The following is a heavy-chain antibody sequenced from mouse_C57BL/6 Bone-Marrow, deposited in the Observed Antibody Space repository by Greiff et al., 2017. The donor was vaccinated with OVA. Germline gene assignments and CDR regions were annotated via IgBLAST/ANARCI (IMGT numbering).Heavy chain of an antibody. CDR2: IHPNSGST. D-gene: IGHD1-1*01. CDR1: GYTFTSYW. J-gene: IGHJ4*01. V-gene: IGHV1-64*01. CDR3: ARSAITTVVATNYALDY. Sequence: QVQLKQPGAELVKPGASVKLSCKASGYTFTSYWMHWVKQRPGQGLEWIGMIHPNSGSTNYNEKFKSKATLTVDKSSSTAYMQLSSLTSEDSAVYYCARSAITTVVATNYALDYWGQGTSVTVSS.